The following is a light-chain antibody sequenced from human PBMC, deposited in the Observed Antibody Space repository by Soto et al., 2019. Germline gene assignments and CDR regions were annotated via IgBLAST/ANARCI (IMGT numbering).Light chain of an antibody. J-gene: IGLJ2*01. CDR3: QVWDSSSDHVI. Sequence: SYELTQPPSGSVDPGQTASITCGGNVIGSISVHWYQQKPGQAPVLVVFDDSDRPSGIPERFSGSNSRNTATLTISRVEAGDEADYYCQVWDSSSDHVIFGGGTKVTVL. V-gene: IGLV3-21*02. CDR2: DDS. CDR1: VIGSIS.